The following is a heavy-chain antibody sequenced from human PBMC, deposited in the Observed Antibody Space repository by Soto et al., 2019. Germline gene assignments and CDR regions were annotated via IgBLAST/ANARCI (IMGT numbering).Heavy chain of an antibody. CDR1: GYTFTHYY. Sequence: QVQLVQSGAEVKKPGASVKLSCRTSGYTFTHYYIHWVRQAPGQGLEWLAIINPASGSTNYAQDFQVRVTLTMATSTTTVYLELSDLRADDTAIFYCARDLAAGDHWGQRTLVTVSS. CDR3: ARDLAAGDH. J-gene: IGHJ4*02. CDR2: INPASGST. D-gene: IGHD6-13*01. V-gene: IGHV1-46*01.